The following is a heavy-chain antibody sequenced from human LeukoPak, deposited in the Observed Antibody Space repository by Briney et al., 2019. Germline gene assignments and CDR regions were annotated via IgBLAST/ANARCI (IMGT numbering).Heavy chain of an antibody. D-gene: IGHD5-18*01. V-gene: IGHV3-30-3*01. CDR2: ISYDGSNK. CDR1: GFTFSSYA. J-gene: IGHJ4*02. CDR3: ARGGYSYGSVNDFDY. Sequence: GRSLRLSCAASGFTFSSYAMHWVRQAPGKGLEWVAVISYDGSNKYYADSVKGRFTISRDNSKNTLYLQMNSLRAEDTAVYYCARGGYSYGSVNDFDYWGQGTLVTVSS.